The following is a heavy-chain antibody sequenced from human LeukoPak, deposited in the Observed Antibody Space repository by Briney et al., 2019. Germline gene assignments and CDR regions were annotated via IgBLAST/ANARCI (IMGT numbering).Heavy chain of an antibody. Sequence: GGSLRLSCAASGFTFSTYDMNWVRQAPGKGLEWVSYISSSSRTISYADSVKGRFTISRDNAKNSLYLQMNSLRAEDTAVYYSARLRYYAMDVWGQGTTVTASS. CDR2: ISSSSRTI. V-gene: IGHV3-48*01. CDR3: ARLRYYAMDV. CDR1: GFTFSTYD. J-gene: IGHJ6*02.